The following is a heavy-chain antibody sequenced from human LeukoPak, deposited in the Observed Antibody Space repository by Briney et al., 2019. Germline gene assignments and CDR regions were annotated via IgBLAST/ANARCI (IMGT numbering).Heavy chain of an antibody. CDR1: GASISNDY. D-gene: IGHD3-10*01. V-gene: IGHV4-59*01. J-gene: IGHJ4*02. CDR3: ARDEGNYYGMAFDF. Sequence: SETLSLTCTVSGASISNDYSNWIRQSPEKGLEWIGYVSSRGATNYNPSLRSRVTISGDTSKNQFSLRLTSVSAANTAMYFCARDEGNYYGMAFDFWGQGILVTVSS. CDR2: VSSRGAT.